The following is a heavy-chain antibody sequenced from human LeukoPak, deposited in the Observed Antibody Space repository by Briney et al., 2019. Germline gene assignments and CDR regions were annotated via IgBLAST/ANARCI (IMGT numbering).Heavy chain of an antibody. D-gene: IGHD3-3*01. CDR3: ATALGDDYDFWSGVDY. V-gene: IGHV1-24*01. CDR2: FDPEDGET. Sequence: ASVKVSCKVSGYTLTELSMHWVRQAPGKGLEWMGGFDPEDGETIYAQKFQGRVTMTEDTSTDTAYMELSSLRSEGTAVYYCATALGDDYDFWSGVDYWGQGTLVTVSS. CDR1: GYTLTELS. J-gene: IGHJ4*02.